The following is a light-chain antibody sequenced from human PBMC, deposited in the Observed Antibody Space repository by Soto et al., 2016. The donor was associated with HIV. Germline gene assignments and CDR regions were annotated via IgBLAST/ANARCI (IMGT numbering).Light chain of an antibody. V-gene: IGKV1-12*01. J-gene: IGKJ3*01. Sequence: DILLTQSPSSVSASVGDRVSITCRASQAINSRLAWYQQNPGKAPEVLITATYTLQDGVPSRFSGSASGGTGTDFTLTIDSLQPEDFATYYCQQTDSFPFTFGPGTKVNV. CDR3: QQTDSFPFT. CDR2: ATY. CDR1: QAINSR.